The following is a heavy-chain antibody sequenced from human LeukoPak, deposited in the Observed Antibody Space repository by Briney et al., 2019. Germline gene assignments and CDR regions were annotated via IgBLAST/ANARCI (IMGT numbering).Heavy chain of an antibody. Sequence: PGGSLRLSCAASGFSVTNNYMSWVRQAPGKGLEWVANIKHDGSAEFYLDSVKGRFTISRDNVKNSVYLQMDSLRTEDTAVYYCARAATGTSRDYWGQGTLITVSS. D-gene: IGHD6-13*01. J-gene: IGHJ4*02. V-gene: IGHV3-7*04. CDR2: IKHDGSAE. CDR1: GFSVTNNY. CDR3: ARAATGTSRDY.